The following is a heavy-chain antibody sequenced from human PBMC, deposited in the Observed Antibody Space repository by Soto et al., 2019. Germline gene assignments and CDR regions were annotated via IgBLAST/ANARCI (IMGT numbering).Heavy chain of an antibody. J-gene: IGHJ4*02. CDR2: ISGNGGFR. CDR1: GFNFNDYA. CDR3: ARTWIRFGPNDY. V-gene: IGHV3-23*01. D-gene: IGHD3-16*01. Sequence: EVQLLESGGGLVRRGGSLRLSCAASGFNFNDYAMSWVRQAPGKGLEWVAVISGNGGFRYYADFVKGRFTISRDNAKKSVYLQMNSLRVEDTAIYYCARTWIRFGPNDYWGQGAPVTVSS.